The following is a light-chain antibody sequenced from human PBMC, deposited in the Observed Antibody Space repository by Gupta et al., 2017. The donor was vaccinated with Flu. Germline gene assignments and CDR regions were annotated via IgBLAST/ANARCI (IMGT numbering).Light chain of an antibody. V-gene: IGKV3-11*01. J-gene: IGKJ4*01. CDR1: QSVSSY. CDR3: QQRSNWLT. CDR2: AAS. Sequence: SPATLSLAPGASATLTCRASQSVSSYTAWYQQTPGQAPRLLIYAASNRATGIPARFSGSGSGTDCTLTISRLEPEDFAVYYCQQRSNWLTFGGGTKVEIK.